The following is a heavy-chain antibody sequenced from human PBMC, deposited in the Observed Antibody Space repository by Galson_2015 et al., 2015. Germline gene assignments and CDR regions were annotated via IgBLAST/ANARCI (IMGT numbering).Heavy chain of an antibody. CDR1: GFTFSSYG. Sequence: SLRLSCAASGFTFSSYGMHWVRQAPGKGLEWVAVIWYDGSNKYYADSVKGRFTISRDNSKNTLYLQMNSLRAEDTAVYYCARAKWGVVTAIPFDYWGQGTLVTVS. CDR2: IWYDGSNK. J-gene: IGHJ4*02. CDR3: ARAKWGVVTAIPFDY. D-gene: IGHD2-21*02. V-gene: IGHV3-33*01.